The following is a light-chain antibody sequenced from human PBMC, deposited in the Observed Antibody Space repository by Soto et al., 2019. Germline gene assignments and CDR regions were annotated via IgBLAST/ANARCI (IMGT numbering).Light chain of an antibody. V-gene: IGKV2-40*01. CDR1: QSLLHSDDGNTY. CDR3: MQRIEFPLT. J-gene: IGKJ4*01. CDR2: AVS. Sequence: DIVMTQTPLSLPVTPGEPASISCRSSQSLLHSDDGNTYLDWYLQKPGQSPQLLIYAVSYRASGVPDRLSGSGSGKDFTLKIRRVEAEDVGVYYCMQRIEFPLTFGGGTKVEIK.